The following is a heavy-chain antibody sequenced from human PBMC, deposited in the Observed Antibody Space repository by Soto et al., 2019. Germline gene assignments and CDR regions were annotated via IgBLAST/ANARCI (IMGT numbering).Heavy chain of an antibody. CDR2: ISGSGART. D-gene: IGHD3-3*01. CDR1: GFIFSNYA. CDR3: ARGDSYYDFGIEC. Sequence: EVHLLESGGGLVQRGGSLRLSCAVSGFIFSNYAMSWVRQAPGKGLEWVTSISGSGARTYYADSEKGRITTSRDNSKNTLFLQVSSLRDEDTAVYFCARGDSYYDFGIECWGQGTVVTVSS. V-gene: IGHV3-23*01. J-gene: IGHJ4*02.